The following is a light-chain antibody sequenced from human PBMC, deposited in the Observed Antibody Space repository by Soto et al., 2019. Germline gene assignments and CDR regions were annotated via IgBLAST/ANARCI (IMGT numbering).Light chain of an antibody. Sequence: EVVMTQSPATLSVSPGERATLSCRASQSVSSNLAWYQQKPGQAPRLLIYGASTRATGIPARFSGSGSGTEFTLTISSLQSEHFAVYYCQQYNNWPPVTFGQGTKLDIK. J-gene: IGKJ2*01. CDR1: QSVSSN. V-gene: IGKV3-15*01. CDR3: QQYNNWPPVT. CDR2: GAS.